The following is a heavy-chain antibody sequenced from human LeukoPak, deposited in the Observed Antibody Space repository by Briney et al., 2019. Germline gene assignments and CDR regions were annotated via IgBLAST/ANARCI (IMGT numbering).Heavy chain of an antibody. D-gene: IGHD6-13*01. V-gene: IGHV1-8*01. CDR3: AREVAAGGNFDY. CDR1: GYTLTSYD. Sequence: GASVKVSCKASGYTLTSYDINWVRQATGQGLEWMGWMNPNSGRTGYAQNFQGRITITRNTSISTAYMELSSLRSEDTAVYYCAREVAAGGNFDYWGQGTLVTVSS. CDR2: MNPNSGRT. J-gene: IGHJ4*02.